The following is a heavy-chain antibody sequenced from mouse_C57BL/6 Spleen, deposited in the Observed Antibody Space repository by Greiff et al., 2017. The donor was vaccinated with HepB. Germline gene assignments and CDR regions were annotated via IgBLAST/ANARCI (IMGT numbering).Heavy chain of an antibody. CDR2: IDPNSGGT. D-gene: IGHD2-4*01. CDR3: AREDINYYDYDEYYFDY. Sequence: QVQLQQPGAELVKPGASVKLSCKASGYTFTSYWMHWVKQRPGRGLEWIGRIDPNSGGTKYNEKFKSKATLTVDKPSSTAYMQLSSLTSEDSAVYYCAREDINYYDYDEYYFDYWGQGTTLTVSS. J-gene: IGHJ2*01. V-gene: IGHV1-72*01. CDR1: GYTFTSYW.